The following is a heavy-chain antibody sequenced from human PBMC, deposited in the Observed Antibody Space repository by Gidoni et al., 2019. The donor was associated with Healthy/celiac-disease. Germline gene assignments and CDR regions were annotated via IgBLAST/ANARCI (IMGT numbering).Heavy chain of an antibody. J-gene: IGHJ5*02. V-gene: IGHV3-23*01. D-gene: IGHD2-2*02. CDR3: AKEPPPNCSSTSCYRAGGWFDP. Sequence: EVQLLESGGGLVQPGGSLRLPCAASGFTFSRYAMRWVRQAPGKGLGWVSAISGSGVSTYYADSVKGRFTISRDNSKNTRYLQMNSLRAEDTAVYYCAKEPPPNCSSTSCYRAGGWFDPWGQGTLVTVSS. CDR1: GFTFSRYA. CDR2: ISGSGVST.